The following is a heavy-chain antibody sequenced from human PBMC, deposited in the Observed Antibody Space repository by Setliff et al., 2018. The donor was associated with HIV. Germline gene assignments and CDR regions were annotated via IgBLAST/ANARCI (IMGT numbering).Heavy chain of an antibody. CDR1: GFTFSIAW. J-gene: IGHJ6*02. CDR2: IKSKTDGGTI. V-gene: IGHV3-15*01. Sequence: GGSLRLSCAASGFTFSIAWMNWVRQAPGKGLEWVGRIKSKTDGGTIDYAAPVKGRFTISRDDSKNTLYLQMNSLKTEDTAVYYCTTDGIVVVPAAMPGDYYYGMDVWGQGTTVTVS. CDR3: TTDGIVVVPAAMPGDYYYGMDV. D-gene: IGHD2-2*01.